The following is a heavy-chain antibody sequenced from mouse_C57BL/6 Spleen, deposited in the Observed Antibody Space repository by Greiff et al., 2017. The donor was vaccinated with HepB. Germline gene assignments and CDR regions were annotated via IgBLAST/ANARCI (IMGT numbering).Heavy chain of an antibody. Sequence: QVQLKQSGPELVKPGASVKISCKASGYAFSSSWMNWVKQRPGKGLEWIGRIYPGDGDTNYNGKFKGKATLTADKSSSTAYMQLSSLTSEDSAVYFCASPIYYYGSDYFDYWGQGTTLTVSS. J-gene: IGHJ2*01. CDR3: ASPIYYYGSDYFDY. V-gene: IGHV1-82*01. CDR1: GYAFSSSW. D-gene: IGHD1-1*01. CDR2: IYPGDGDT.